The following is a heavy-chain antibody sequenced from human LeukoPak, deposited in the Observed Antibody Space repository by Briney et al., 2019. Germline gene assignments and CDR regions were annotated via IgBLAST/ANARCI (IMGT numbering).Heavy chain of an antibody. CDR1: GFTFSSCW. CDR3: ARGIAAAGRNWFDP. J-gene: IGHJ5*02. V-gene: IGHV3-7*03. D-gene: IGHD6-13*01. Sequence: PGGSLRLSCAASGFTFSSCWMSWVRQAPGKGLEWVANIKQDGSEKYYVDSVKGRFTISRDNAKNSLYLQMNSLRAEDTAVYYCARGIAAAGRNWFDPWGQGTLVTVSS. CDR2: IKQDGSEK.